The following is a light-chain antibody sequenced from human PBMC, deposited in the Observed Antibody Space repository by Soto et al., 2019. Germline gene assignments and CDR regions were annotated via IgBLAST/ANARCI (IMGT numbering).Light chain of an antibody. CDR3: HQYGSSPPVT. CDR1: QSVSSSY. CDR2: GAS. V-gene: IGKV3-20*01. Sequence: ENVLTQSPGTLSLSPGERATLSCRTSQSVSSSYLAWYQQKPGQAPRHLIYGASSRATGIPDRFSGSGSGTDFTLTISRLEPEDFAMYYCHQYGSSPPVTFGQGTRLEIK. J-gene: IGKJ5*01.